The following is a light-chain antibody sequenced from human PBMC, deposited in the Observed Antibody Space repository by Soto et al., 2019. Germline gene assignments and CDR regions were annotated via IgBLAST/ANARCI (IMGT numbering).Light chain of an antibody. CDR3: AAWDDSLNGVL. J-gene: IGLJ2*01. CDR1: SSNIGSNP. V-gene: IGLV1-44*01. CDR2: SNY. Sequence: QSVLTQPPSASGTPGQRVTIYCSGSSSNIGSNPVNWYQQLPKTAPKLLIYSNYQRPSGVPDRFSGSRSGTSASLAISGLQSEDEAHYYCAAWDDSLNGVLFGGGTKVTVL.